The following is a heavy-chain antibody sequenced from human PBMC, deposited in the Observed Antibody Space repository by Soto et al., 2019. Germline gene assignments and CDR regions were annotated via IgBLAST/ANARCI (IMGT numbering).Heavy chain of an antibody. D-gene: IGHD1-26*01. V-gene: IGHV3-21*01. J-gene: IGHJ6*02. CDR3: ASLPRGIVGAPYGMDV. CDR2: ISSSSSYI. CDR1: GFTFSSYS. Sequence: GGSLRLSCAASGFTFSSYSMNWVRQAPGKGLEWVSSISSSSSYIYYADSVKGRFTISRDNAKNSLYLQMNSLRAEDTAVYYCASLPRGIVGAPYGMDVWGQGTTVTVSS.